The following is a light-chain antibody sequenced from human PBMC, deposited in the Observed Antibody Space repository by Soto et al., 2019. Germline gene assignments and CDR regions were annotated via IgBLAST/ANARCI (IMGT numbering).Light chain of an antibody. CDR3: QQNGTSPRWT. CDR2: EPS. V-gene: IGKV3-20*01. CDR1: QSDSSSY. J-gene: IGKJ1*01. Sequence: DIELRQSPRTLSSAPRKKATLSCRASQSDSSSYLACYQQKPGQATRLLIYEPSSTATGIPDRFSRSGSGAVFTLTISRLVPVDFAGNYAQQNGTSPRWTAG.